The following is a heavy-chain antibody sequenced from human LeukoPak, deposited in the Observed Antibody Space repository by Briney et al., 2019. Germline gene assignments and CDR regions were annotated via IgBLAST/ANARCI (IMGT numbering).Heavy chain of an antibody. D-gene: IGHD3-10*01. Sequence: PGGSLRLSCAASGFTFSSYGMHWVRQAPGKGLEWVAVISYDGSNKYYADSVKGRFTNSRDNSKNTLYLQMNSLRAEDTAVYYCAKDLRFAPGVFDYWGQGTLVTVSS. V-gene: IGHV3-30*18. J-gene: IGHJ4*02. CDR2: ISYDGSNK. CDR1: GFTFSSYG. CDR3: AKDLRFAPGVFDY.